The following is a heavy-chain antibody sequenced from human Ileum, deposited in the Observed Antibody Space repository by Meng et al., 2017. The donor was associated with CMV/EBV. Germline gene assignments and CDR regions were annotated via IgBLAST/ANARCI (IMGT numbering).Heavy chain of an antibody. CDR3: ANRRGSGWYETYFDS. J-gene: IGHJ4*02. CDR2: IYWDDTK. Sequence: QIPLKESCLTLLKPTQTLTLTCTFSGFSLSTNGVGVGWIRQPPGKALEWLALIYWDDTKRYSPSLKSRLTISKDTSKNQVVLTMTNTDTVDTATYYCANRRGSGWYETYFDSWGQGTLVTVSS. D-gene: IGHD6-19*01. CDR1: GFSLSTNGVG. V-gene: IGHV2-5*02.